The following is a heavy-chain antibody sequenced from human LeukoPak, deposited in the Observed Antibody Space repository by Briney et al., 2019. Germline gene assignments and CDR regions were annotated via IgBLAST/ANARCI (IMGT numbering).Heavy chain of an antibody. Sequence: ASVKVSCKASGYTFTSNYIHWVRQAPGQGLEWMGMIYPRDGSTSYAQKFQGRVTVTRDTSTSTVHMELSSLRSEDTAVYYCARDQEGFDYWGQGTLVTVSS. CDR2: IYPRDGST. CDR1: GYTFTSNY. J-gene: IGHJ4*02. CDR3: ARDQEGFDY. V-gene: IGHV1-46*01.